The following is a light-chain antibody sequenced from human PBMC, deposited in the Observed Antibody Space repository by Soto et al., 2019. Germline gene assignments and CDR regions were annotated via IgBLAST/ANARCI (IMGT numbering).Light chain of an antibody. CDR3: QQSYSTPYT. V-gene: IGKV1-39*01. Sequence: DIQMTQSPSSLSASVGDRVTITCRASQSISSYLNWYQQKPGNAPKLLIYAASSLQSGVPSRFSGSGSGTDFTLTISSLQPEDSETYYCQQSYSTPYTFGQGTKVDIK. CDR2: AAS. J-gene: IGKJ2*01. CDR1: QSISSY.